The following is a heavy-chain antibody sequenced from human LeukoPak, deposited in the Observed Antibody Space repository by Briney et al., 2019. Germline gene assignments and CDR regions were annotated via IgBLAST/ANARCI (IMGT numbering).Heavy chain of an antibody. CDR1: GYTFSGYY. CDR2: INPNSGGT. Sequence: ASVKVSCKASGYTFSGYYMQWVRQAPGKGLEWMGWINPNSGGTNYAQKFQGRVTMTRDTSISTAYMELSRLRSDDTAVYYCARHGDAGALDSWGQGTMVTVSS. J-gene: IGHJ3*02. V-gene: IGHV1-2*02. CDR3: ARHGDAGALDS. D-gene: IGHD3-3*02.